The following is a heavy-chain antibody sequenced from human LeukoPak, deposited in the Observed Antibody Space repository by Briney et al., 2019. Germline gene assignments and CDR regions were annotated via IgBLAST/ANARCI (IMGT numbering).Heavy chain of an antibody. J-gene: IGHJ4*02. CDR2: ISYDGSNK. V-gene: IGHV3-30*04. D-gene: IGHD3-22*01. Sequence: GGSLRLSCAASGFTFSSYAMHWVRQAPGKGLEWVAVISYDGSNKYYADSVKGRFTISRDNSKNTLYLQMNSLRAEDTAVYYCARMAYYYDSSGFGDYWGQGTLVTVSS. CDR1: GFTFSSYA. CDR3: ARMAYYYDSSGFGDY.